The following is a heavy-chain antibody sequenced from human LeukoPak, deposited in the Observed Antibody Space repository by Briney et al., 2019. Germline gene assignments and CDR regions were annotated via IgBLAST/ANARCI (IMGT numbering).Heavy chain of an antibody. D-gene: IGHD2-15*01. V-gene: IGHV1-24*01. Sequence: ASVKVSCNVSGYTLTELSMHWVRQARGKGIEWMGGFDPEDGETIYAQKFQGRVTMTEDTSTDTAYMELSSLRSEDTAVYYCATYSIRQREYYYYMDVWGKGTTVTVSS. J-gene: IGHJ6*03. CDR1: GYTLTELS. CDR3: ATYSIRQREYYYYMDV. CDR2: FDPEDGET.